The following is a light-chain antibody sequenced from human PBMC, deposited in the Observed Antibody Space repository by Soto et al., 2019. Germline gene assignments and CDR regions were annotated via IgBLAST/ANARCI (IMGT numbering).Light chain of an antibody. Sequence: DIVLTQSPGTLSLSPGERATLSCRASQSVRSTSLAWYQQKPGQAPRLLIYGASSRATGIPDRFSGGGSGTDFTLTISRLEPEDFAVYYCQHYNNWPPYTFGQGTRLEIK. CDR3: QHYNNWPPYT. CDR2: GAS. CDR1: QSVRSTS. J-gene: IGKJ2*01. V-gene: IGKV3-20*01.